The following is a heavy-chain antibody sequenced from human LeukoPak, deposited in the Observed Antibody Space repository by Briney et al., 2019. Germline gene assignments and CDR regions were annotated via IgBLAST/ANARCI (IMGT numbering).Heavy chain of an antibody. CDR2: ISGSGGST. J-gene: IGHJ3*02. CDR3: AKDGLGSRYYFDAFDI. Sequence: GGSLRLFCAASGFTFSSYAMSWVRQAPGKGLEWVSAISGSGGSTYYADSVKGRFTISRDNSKNTLYLQMNSLRAEDTAVYYCAKDGLGSRYYFDAFDIWGQGTMVTVSS. D-gene: IGHD3-22*01. CDR1: GFTFSSYA. V-gene: IGHV3-23*01.